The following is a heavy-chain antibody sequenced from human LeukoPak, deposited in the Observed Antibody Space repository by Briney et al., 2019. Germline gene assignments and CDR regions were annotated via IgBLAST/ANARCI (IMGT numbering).Heavy chain of an antibody. Sequence: GGSLGLSCSASGFNFRTHAMHWVRQAPGKGLEWVAMIWRGGNYKYYADSVKGRFTISRDDSRDRLYLQMDSLRAEDAAVYYCAIGPPDSGWAFWSWGQGALVTVSS. CDR1: GFNFRTHA. J-gene: IGHJ5*02. D-gene: IGHD6-19*01. V-gene: IGHV3-33*01. CDR2: IWRGGNYK. CDR3: AIGPPDSGWAFWS.